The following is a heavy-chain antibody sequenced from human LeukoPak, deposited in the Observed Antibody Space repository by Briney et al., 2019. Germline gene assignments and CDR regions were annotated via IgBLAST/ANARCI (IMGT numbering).Heavy chain of an antibody. CDR2: IYYSYRT. CDR1: RGSIRNSSYY. D-gene: IGHD2-15*01. J-gene: IGHJ4*02. V-gene: IGHV4-39*02. CDR3: ASGSSYVQIDD. Sequence: SETLSHTCPFSRGSIRNSSYYWRWIPHPPGKALEWTGRIYYSYRTYYHPSLKSPITIPVNKSKNHFSLNHNPLTAAETAVYYRASGSSYVQIDDWGQGTLVTVSS.